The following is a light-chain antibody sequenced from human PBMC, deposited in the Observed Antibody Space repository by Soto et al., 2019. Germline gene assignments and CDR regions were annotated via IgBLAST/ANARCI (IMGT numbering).Light chain of an antibody. CDR1: SSEVGGYNY. CDR3: CSYAGSYTSFDV. CDR2: DVS. Sequence: QSVLTQPRSVSGSPGQSVTISCTGTSSEVGGYNYVSWYQQHPGKAPKLMIYDVSKRPSGVPDRFSGSKSGNTASLTISGLQAEDEADYYCCSYAGSYTSFDVFGTGTKVTVL. J-gene: IGLJ1*01. V-gene: IGLV2-11*01.